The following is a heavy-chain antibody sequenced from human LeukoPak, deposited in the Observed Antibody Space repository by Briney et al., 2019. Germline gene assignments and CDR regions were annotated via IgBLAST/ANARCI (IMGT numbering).Heavy chain of an antibody. CDR1: GFTLSSYV. V-gene: IGHV3-64*01. J-gene: IGHJ4*02. Sequence: PGGSLRLSCAASGFTLSSYVMYWGRKAPGQGLEHVSAISSNGGGTSYANTVKVRFTISRDNSKNTLYLQMGSLRAEDMAVYYCAREASIVVRCSDYWGQGTLVTVSS. CDR2: ISSNGGGT. CDR3: AREASIVVRCSDY. D-gene: IGHD6-6*01.